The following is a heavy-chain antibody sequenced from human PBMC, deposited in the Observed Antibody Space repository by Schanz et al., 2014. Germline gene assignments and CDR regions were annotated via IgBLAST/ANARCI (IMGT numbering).Heavy chain of an antibody. CDR2: INTGSGDT. CDR1: EYSFTSYS. V-gene: IGHV1-3*04. CDR3: ASPSGYSDYGTYFDF. Sequence: QVHLVQSGAEVKRPGASVKVSCKASEYSFTSYSMHWVRQAPGQRLEWMGWINTGSGDTKYSQNFQGRVTITRNTSASTAYMELSSLRTEDTAVYYCASPSGYSDYGTYFDFWGQGTLXTVSS. D-gene: IGHD5-12*01. J-gene: IGHJ4*02.